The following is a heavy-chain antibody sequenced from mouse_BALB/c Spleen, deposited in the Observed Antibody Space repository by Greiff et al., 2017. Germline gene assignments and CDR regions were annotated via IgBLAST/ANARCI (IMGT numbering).Heavy chain of an antibody. V-gene: IGHV3-6*02. Sequence: EVHLVESGPGLVKPSQSLSLTCSVTGYSITSGYYWNWIRQFPGNKLEWMGYISYDGSNNYNPSLKNRISITRDTSKNQFFLKLNSVTTEDTATYYCARDETREAGFDYWGQGTTLTVSS. J-gene: IGHJ2*01. CDR2: ISYDGSN. CDR3: ARDETREAGFDY. D-gene: IGHD3-1*01. CDR1: GYSITSGYY.